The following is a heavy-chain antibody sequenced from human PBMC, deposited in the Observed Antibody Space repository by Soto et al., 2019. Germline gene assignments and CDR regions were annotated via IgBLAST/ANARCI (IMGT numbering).Heavy chain of an antibody. CDR3: ARSHPARSGYPTRSFDY. CDR1: GGSISSSSYY. V-gene: IGHV4-39*01. Sequence: SETLSLTCTVSGGSISSSSYYWGWIRQPPGKGLEWIGSIYYSGSTYYNPSLKSRVTISVDTSKNQFSLKLSYVTAADTAVYYCARSHPARSGYPTRSFDYWGQGTLVTVSS. CDR2: IYYSGST. J-gene: IGHJ4*02. D-gene: IGHD3-3*01.